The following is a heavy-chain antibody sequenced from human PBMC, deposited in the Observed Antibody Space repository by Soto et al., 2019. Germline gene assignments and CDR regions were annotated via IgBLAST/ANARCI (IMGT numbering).Heavy chain of an antibody. D-gene: IGHD3-10*01. V-gene: IGHV3-9*01. J-gene: IGHJ4*02. Sequence: EVQLVESGGGLVQPGRSLRLSCAASGFTFDDYAMHWVRQAPGKGLEWVSGISWNSGSIGYADSVKGRFTISRDNGKNSLYLQMNSLRAEDTALYYCAKDIDYYGSGSYGHPLDYWGQGTLVTVSS. CDR3: AKDIDYYGSGSYGHPLDY. CDR1: GFTFDDYA. CDR2: ISWNSGSI.